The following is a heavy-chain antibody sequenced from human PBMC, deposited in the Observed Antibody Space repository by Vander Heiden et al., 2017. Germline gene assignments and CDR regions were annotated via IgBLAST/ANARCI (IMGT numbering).Heavy chain of an antibody. V-gene: IGHV3-21*01. Sequence: EVQLVEAGGGLVTPAGCLRLSSAASRYAFSRYSMNWVRQAPGKGLEWVSSISSSSSYIYYADSVKGRFTISRDNAKNSLYLQMNSRRAEDTAVYYCARDPPRGESDSYGGGDYWGQGTLVTVSS. CDR2: ISSSSSYI. D-gene: IGHD5-18*01. J-gene: IGHJ4*02. CDR1: RYAFSRYS. CDR3: ARDPPRGESDSYGGGDY.